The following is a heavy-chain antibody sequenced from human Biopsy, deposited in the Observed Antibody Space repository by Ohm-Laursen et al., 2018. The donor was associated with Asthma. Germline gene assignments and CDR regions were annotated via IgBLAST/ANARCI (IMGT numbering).Heavy chain of an antibody. J-gene: IGHJ6*02. CDR1: GYTFNSAG. CDR2: ISVYNGNT. Sequence: ASVKVSCNTSGYTFNSAGITWVRQAPGQGLEWMGWISVYNGNTKVAQKLQDRVTMITDTSTSTAYMELRSLRSDNTAVYFCARAVDYSHYYGIDVWGQGTTVTVS. CDR3: ARAVDYSHYYGIDV. D-gene: IGHD3-10*01. V-gene: IGHV1-18*01.